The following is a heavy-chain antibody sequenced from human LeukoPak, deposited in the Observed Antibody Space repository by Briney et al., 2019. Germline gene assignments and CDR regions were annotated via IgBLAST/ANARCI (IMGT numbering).Heavy chain of an antibody. CDR3: ARVREYSSSANPWLDY. CDR2: ISAYNGNT. D-gene: IGHD6-6*01. Sequence: GASVKVSCKASGYTFTSYGISWVRQAPGQGLEWMGWISAYNGNTNYAQKLQGRVTMTTDTSTSTAYMELRSLRSDDTAVYYCARVREYSSSANPWLDYWGQGTLVTVSS. CDR1: GYTFTSYG. V-gene: IGHV1-18*01. J-gene: IGHJ4*02.